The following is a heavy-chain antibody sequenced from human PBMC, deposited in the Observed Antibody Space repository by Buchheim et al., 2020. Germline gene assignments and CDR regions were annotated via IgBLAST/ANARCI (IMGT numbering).Heavy chain of an antibody. D-gene: IGHD3-9*01. V-gene: IGHV5-51*01. Sequence: EVQLVQSGAEVKKPGESLKISCKGSGYSFTSYWIGWVRQMPGKGLEWMGIIYPGDSDTRYSPSFQGQVTISADKSSSTAYPQWSSLKASDTAMYYCARHGYDILTGYYIRPADYWGQGTL. CDR2: IYPGDSDT. J-gene: IGHJ4*02. CDR3: ARHGYDILTGYYIRPADY. CDR1: GYSFTSYW.